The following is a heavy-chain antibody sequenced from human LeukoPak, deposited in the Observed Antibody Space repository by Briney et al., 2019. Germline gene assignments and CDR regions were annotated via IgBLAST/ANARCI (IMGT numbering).Heavy chain of an antibody. Sequence: SETLSLTCTVSGGSISSYYWSWIRQPPGKGLEWIGYIYYNGNTNYNPSLKSRVTMSVDTSKNQFSLKLTSVTAADTAVYYCATVAGATSRVNWFDPWGQGTLVTVSS. J-gene: IGHJ5*02. V-gene: IGHV4-59*12. D-gene: IGHD1-26*01. CDR3: ATVAGATSRVNWFDP. CDR1: GGSISSYY. CDR2: IYYNGNT.